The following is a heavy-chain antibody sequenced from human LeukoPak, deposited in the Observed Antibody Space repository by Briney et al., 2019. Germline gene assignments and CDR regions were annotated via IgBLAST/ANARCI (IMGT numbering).Heavy chain of an antibody. CDR1: GFTFSSYE. CDR3: ARRYSYGNHFDY. D-gene: IGHD5-18*01. V-gene: IGHV3-7*01. CDR2: IKQDGSEK. Sequence: PGGSLRLSCAASGFTFSSYEMNWVRQAPGKGLEWVANIKQDGSEKYYVDSVKGRFTISRDNAKNSLYLQMNSLRAEDTAVYYCARRYSYGNHFDYWGQGTLVTVSS. J-gene: IGHJ4*02.